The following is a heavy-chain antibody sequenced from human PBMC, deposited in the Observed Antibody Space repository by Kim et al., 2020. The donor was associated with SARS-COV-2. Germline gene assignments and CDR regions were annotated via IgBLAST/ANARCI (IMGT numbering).Heavy chain of an antibody. CDR2: ISYDGSNK. Sequence: GGSVRLSCAASGFTFSSYGMHWVRQAPGKGLEWVAVISYDGSNKYYADSVKGRFTISRDNSKNTLYLQMNSLRAEDTAVYYCANRKGWRNYWGQGTLVTVSS. CDR3: ANRKGWRNY. V-gene: IGHV3-30*18. J-gene: IGHJ4*02. CDR1: GFTFSSYG.